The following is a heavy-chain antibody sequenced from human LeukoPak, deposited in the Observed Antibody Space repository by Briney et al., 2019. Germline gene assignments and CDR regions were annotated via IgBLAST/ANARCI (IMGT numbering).Heavy chain of an antibody. CDR2: IYSGGST. CDR1: GFTVSSNY. V-gene: IGHV3-53*01. J-gene: IGHJ4*02. Sequence: GGSLRLSCAAYGFTVSSNYMSWVRQAPGKGLEWVSVIYSGGSTYYADSVKGRFTISRDNSKNTLYLQMNSLRAEDTAVYYCARGSSGSYYEAYFDYWGQGTLVTVSS. CDR3: ARGSSGSYYEAYFDY. D-gene: IGHD1-26*01.